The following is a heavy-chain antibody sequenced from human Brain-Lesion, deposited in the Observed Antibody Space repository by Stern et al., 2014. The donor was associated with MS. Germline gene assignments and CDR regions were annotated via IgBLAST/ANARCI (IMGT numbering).Heavy chain of an antibody. J-gene: IGHJ4*02. CDR3: ARDITGSSAYFAY. CDR2: ISWNRGTI. V-gene: IGHV3-9*01. Sequence: VQLVQSGGDLVQPGRSLRLSCAAFGFPFDDYAMNWVRQAPGQRLAWVAGISWNRGTIGYADSVKVRFTTSRDNAYSSLYLQMNSLRPEDTALYYCARDITGSSAYFAYWGQGTLVTVSS. D-gene: IGHD1-14*01. CDR1: GFPFDDYA.